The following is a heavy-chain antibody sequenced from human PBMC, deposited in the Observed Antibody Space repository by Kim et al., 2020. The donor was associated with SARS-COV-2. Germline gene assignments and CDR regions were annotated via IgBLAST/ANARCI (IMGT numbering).Heavy chain of an antibody. CDR2: GST. V-gene: IGHV4-30-2*01. Sequence: GSTYSNPSLKSRFTISVDRSKNQFSLKLSSVTAADTAVYYCARGGGNFDYWGQGTLVTVSS. CDR3: ARGGGNFDY. D-gene: IGHD2-15*01. J-gene: IGHJ4*02.